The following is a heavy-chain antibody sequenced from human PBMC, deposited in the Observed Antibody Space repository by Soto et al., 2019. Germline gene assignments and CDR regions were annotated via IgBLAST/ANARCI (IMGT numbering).Heavy chain of an antibody. J-gene: IGHJ6*02. Sequence: SETLSLTCTVSGGSISSYYWSWIRQPPGKGLEWIGYIYYSGSTNYNPSLKSRVTISVDTSKNQFSLKLSSVTAADTAVYYCARLRGYSYGYGPNYGMDVWGQGTTVTVSS. D-gene: IGHD5-18*01. CDR3: ARLRGYSYGYGPNYGMDV. CDR2: IYYSGST. CDR1: GGSISSYY. V-gene: IGHV4-59*01.